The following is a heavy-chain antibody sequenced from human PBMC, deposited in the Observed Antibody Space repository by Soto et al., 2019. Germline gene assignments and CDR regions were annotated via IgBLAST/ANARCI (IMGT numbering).Heavy chain of an antibody. CDR1: GYTFTSYD. Sequence: ASVKVSCKASGYTFTSYDINWVRQATGQGLEWMGWMNPNSGNTGYAQKFQGRVTMTRNTSISTAYMELSSLRSEDTAVYYCARGPTRITIFGVVIPHSWFDPWGQGTLVTVSS. D-gene: IGHD3-3*01. V-gene: IGHV1-8*01. J-gene: IGHJ5*02. CDR3: ARGPTRITIFGVVIPHSWFDP. CDR2: MNPNSGNT.